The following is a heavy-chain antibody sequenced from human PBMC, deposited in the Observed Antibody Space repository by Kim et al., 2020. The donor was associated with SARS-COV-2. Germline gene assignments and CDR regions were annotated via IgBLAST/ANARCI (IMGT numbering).Heavy chain of an antibody. Sequence: GRFTISRDNSKNTLYLQMSSLRAEDTAVYYCAKEGSITMIVVVTADAFDIWGQGTMVTVSS. V-gene: IGHV3-23*01. J-gene: IGHJ3*02. D-gene: IGHD3-22*01. CDR3: AKEGSITMIVVVTADAFDI.